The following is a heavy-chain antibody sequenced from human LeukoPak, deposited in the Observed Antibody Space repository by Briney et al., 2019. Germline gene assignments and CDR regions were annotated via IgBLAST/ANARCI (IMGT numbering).Heavy chain of an antibody. V-gene: IGHV3-33*01. Sequence: PGGSLRLSCAASGFTFSSYGMRWVRQAPGKGLEWVAVIWYDGSNKYYADSVKGRFTISRDNSKNTLFLQMNSLRAEDTVVYYCARGYYDAPGYWGQGTLVTVSS. CDR1: GFTFSSYG. CDR3: ARGYYDAPGY. J-gene: IGHJ4*02. CDR2: IWYDGSNK. D-gene: IGHD3-22*01.